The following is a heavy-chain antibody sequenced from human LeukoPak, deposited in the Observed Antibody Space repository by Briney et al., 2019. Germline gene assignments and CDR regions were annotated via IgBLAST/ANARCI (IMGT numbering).Heavy chain of an antibody. CDR3: ARDPGTGFYY. V-gene: IGHV3-7*03. CDR1: GHILRKYW. D-gene: IGHD1/OR15-1a*01. CDR2: ITEVRSDK. Sequence: PGGSLRLACAASGHILRKYWATWGRQARGKGGGWVDIITEVRSDKYYVPSVKARFTISRDNAKSSLYLQINSLRVEDTAVYYCARDPGTGFYYWGQGTLVTVSP. J-gene: IGHJ4*02.